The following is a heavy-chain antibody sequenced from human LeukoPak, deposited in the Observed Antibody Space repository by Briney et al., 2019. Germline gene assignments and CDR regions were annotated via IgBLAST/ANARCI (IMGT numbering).Heavy chain of an antibody. CDR2: MYTSEST. CDR1: GDSISSYY. CDR3: ARGGYTSGWPDYHYYMDV. D-gene: IGHD6-19*01. Sequence: SETLSLTCTVSGDSISSYYWSWIREPAGKGLEWIGRMYTSESTNYNPSLKSRVTMSVDTSKNQFSLTLRSVIAADTAVYFCARGGYTSGWPDYHYYMDVWGKGTTVTVSS. J-gene: IGHJ6*03. V-gene: IGHV4-4*07.